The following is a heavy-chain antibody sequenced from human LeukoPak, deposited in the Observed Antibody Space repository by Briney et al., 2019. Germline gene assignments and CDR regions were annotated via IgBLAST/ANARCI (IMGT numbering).Heavy chain of an antibody. V-gene: IGHV3-30-3*01. CDR2: ISYDGSNK. J-gene: IGHJ6*02. Sequence: GGSLRLSCAASGFTFSSYAMHWVRQAPGKGLEGVAVISYDGSNKYYADSVKGRFTISRDNSKNTLYLQMNSLRAEDTAVYYCARVGGSGWRYYYYGMDVWGQGTTVTVSS. D-gene: IGHD6-19*01. CDR1: GFTFSSYA. CDR3: ARVGGSGWRYYYYGMDV.